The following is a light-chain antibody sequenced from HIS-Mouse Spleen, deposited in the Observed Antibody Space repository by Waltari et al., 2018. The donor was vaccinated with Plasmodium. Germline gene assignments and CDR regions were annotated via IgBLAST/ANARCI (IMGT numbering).Light chain of an antibody. CDR3: QQYNNCPFT. Sequence: IVMTQSPAYLLVPPGAKSTFTCRASQSISSNLAWYQQKPGQAPRLLIYAASTMATGIPARFSGSGSGTDFTLTISSLQSEDFAVYYCQQYNNCPFTFGPGTKVEIK. CDR1: QSISSN. J-gene: IGKJ3*01. V-gene: IGKV3-15*01. CDR2: AAS.